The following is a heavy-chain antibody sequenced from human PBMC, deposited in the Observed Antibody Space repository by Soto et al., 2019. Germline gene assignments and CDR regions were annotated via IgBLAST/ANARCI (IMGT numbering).Heavy chain of an antibody. CDR2: IFYNGST. J-gene: IGHJ2*01. CDR3: ARDRYFDL. V-gene: IGHV4-31*03. CDR1: GDSISSGHYF. Sequence: SETLSLTCTASGDSISSGHYFWSWIRQLPGKGLEWIGNIFYNGSTYYNPSLKGRITISLDTSKSQFSLKVSSVTAADTAVYFCARDRYFDLWGRGTLVTVSS.